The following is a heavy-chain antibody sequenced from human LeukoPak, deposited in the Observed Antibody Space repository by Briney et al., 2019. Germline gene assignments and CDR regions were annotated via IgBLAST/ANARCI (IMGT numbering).Heavy chain of an antibody. V-gene: IGHV4-39*01. CDR3: ARLLTGYFDY. CDR1: GDSISSRSYY. CDR2: VYYSGST. Sequence: SETLSLTCTVSGDSISSRSYYWAWIRQPPGKGLEWIGAVYYSGSTYYNPSLKSRLTISLDTSKHQFSLKLTSVTAADTAVHYCARLLTGYFDYWGQGTLVTVSS. D-gene: IGHD3-9*01. J-gene: IGHJ4*02.